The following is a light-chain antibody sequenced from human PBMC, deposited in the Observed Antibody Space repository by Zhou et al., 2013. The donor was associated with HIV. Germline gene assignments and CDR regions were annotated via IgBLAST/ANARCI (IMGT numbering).Light chain of an antibody. Sequence: DIQMTQSPSSLSASVGDRVTIACQASQEISHYLNWYQQTPGKAPTLLIYDASNLEPGVPSRFSGSGSGTNFTLTISGLQPEDIATYYCQQYDNLITFGQGTRLEIK. J-gene: IGKJ5*01. V-gene: IGKV1-33*01. CDR2: DAS. CDR1: QEISHY. CDR3: QQYDNLIT.